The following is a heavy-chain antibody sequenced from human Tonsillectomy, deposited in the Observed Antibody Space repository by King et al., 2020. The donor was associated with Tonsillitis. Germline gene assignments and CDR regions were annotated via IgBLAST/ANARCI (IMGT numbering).Heavy chain of an antibody. CDR3: AQAGSSSWYLLY. J-gene: IGHJ4*02. V-gene: IGHV4-59*01. CDR2: IYYSGST. Sequence: QLQESGPGLVKPSETLSLTCTVSGGSISNYYWSWIRQPPGKGLEWIGYIYYSGSTNHNPSLRRRVTMSVDTSKNQFSLKLSSVTAADTAVYYCAQAGSSSWYLLYWGQGTLVTVSS. CDR1: GGSISNYY. D-gene: IGHD6-13*01.